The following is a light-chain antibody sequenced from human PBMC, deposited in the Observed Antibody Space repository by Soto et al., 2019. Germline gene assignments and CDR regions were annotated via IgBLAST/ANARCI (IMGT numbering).Light chain of an antibody. V-gene: IGKV1-5*03. CDR1: QGISNY. CDR3: QHYNSYSEA. CDR2: KAS. Sequence: IHMTQSPSSLSASVVDRGTITCRASQGISNYLAWYQQKPGKAPKLLIYKASTLKSGVPSRFRGSGYGTELTITISSMKNDDFETYYCQHYNSYSEAFGQGTKVDIK. J-gene: IGKJ1*01.